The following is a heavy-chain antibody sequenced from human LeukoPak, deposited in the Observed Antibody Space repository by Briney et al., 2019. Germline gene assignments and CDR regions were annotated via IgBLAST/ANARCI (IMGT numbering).Heavy chain of an antibody. CDR2: INPSGGST. J-gene: IGHJ6*03. V-gene: IGHV1-46*01. Sequence: ASVKVSCKASGYTFTSYAMNWVRQAPGQGLEWMGIINPSGGSTSYAQKFQGRVTMTRDMSTSTVYMELSSLRSEDTAVYYCASQIAVADYYYMDVWGKGTTVTVSS. D-gene: IGHD6-19*01. CDR1: GYTFTSYA. CDR3: ASQIAVADYYYMDV.